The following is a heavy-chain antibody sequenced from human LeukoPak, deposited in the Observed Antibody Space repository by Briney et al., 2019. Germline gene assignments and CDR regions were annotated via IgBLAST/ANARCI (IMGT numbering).Heavy chain of an antibody. CDR2: ISASGGST. D-gene: IGHD1-14*01. CDR3: ARTRSFDY. V-gene: IGHV3-23*01. Sequence: GGSLRLSCAASGFTLSSYAMSWVRQAPGKGLEWVSSISASGGSTNYADSVKGRFTISRDNSKNTVYLQMNSLRAEDTAVYYCARTRSFDYWGQGTLVTVSS. CDR1: GFTLSSYA. J-gene: IGHJ4*02.